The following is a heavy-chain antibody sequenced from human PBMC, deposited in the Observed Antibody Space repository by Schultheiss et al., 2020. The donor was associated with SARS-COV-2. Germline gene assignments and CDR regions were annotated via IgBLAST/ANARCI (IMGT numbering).Heavy chain of an antibody. CDR1: GGSISSYY. J-gene: IGHJ6*02. Sequence: SETLSLTCTFSGGSISSYYWSWIRQPPGKGLEWIGYIHYTGRTNYNPSLKSRVTISLDTSKNQFSLKLTSVTAADTAVYYCARIETYYYAMDVWGQGTTVTVSS. CDR2: IHYTGRT. CDR3: ARIETYYYAMDV. V-gene: IGHV4-59*08.